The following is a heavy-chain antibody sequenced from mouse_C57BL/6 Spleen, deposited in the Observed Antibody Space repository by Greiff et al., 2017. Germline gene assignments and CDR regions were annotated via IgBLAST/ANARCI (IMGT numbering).Heavy chain of an antibody. CDR3: ARRGDGYPPAMDY. CDR1: GYTFTSYW. D-gene: IGHD2-3*01. J-gene: IGHJ4*01. CDR2: IYPGSGST. Sequence: QVQLQQPGAELVKPGASVKMSCKASGYTFTSYWITWVKQRPGQGLEWIGDIYPGSGSTNYNEKFKSKATLTVDTSSSTAYMQLSSLTSEDSAVYYCARRGDGYPPAMDYWGQGTSVTVSS. V-gene: IGHV1-55*01.